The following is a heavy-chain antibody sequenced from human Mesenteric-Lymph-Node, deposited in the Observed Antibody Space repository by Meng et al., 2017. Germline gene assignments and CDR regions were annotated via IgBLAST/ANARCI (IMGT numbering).Heavy chain of an antibody. CDR2: INHSGST. CDR3: ARDPPRSTAMITGDY. Sequence: QVQLQQWGAGLLKPSETLSLTCAVYGGSFSGYYWSWIRQPPGKGLEWIGEINHSGSTNYNPSLKSRVTISVDTSKNQFSLKLSSVTAADTAVYYCARDPPRSTAMITGDYWGQGTLVTVSS. V-gene: IGHV4-34*01. J-gene: IGHJ4*02. CDR1: GGSFSGYY. D-gene: IGHD5-18*01.